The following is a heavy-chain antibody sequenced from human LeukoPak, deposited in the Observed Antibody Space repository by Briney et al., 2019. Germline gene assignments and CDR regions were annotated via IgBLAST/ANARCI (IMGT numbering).Heavy chain of an antibody. Sequence: GGSLRLSCAASGFTFSSYGMHWVRQAPGKGLEWVAFIRYDGSNKYYADSVKGRFTISGDNSKNTLYLQMNSLRAEDTAVYYCAKGGGYCGSTSCYTHPFDYWGQGTLVTVSS. CDR3: AKGGGYCGSTSCYTHPFDY. J-gene: IGHJ4*02. D-gene: IGHD2-2*02. CDR1: GFTFSSYG. CDR2: IRYDGSNK. V-gene: IGHV3-30*02.